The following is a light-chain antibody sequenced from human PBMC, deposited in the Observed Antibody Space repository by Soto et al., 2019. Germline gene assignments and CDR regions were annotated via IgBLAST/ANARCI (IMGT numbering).Light chain of an antibody. Sequence: DIQMTQSPSSLSASVGDRVTITCRASQDISVYLAWYQQKPGKVPKVLIYSASTLQSGVPSRFSGSGSGKDFTLTISGRQPEDVATDYCQKFNTAPLTVGQGTRLEI. CDR1: QDISVY. J-gene: IGKJ5*01. CDR3: QKFNTAPLT. CDR2: SAS. V-gene: IGKV1-27*01.